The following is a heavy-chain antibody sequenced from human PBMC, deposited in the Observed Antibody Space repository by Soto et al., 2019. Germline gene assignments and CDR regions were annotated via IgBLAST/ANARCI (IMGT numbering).Heavy chain of an antibody. Sequence: QVHLRESGPGLVKPSETLSLTCTDSGGSLSSSYYYWGWIRQAPGKGLTWIGSYYYTRFNHYNSSLVSRVSISVDTSKSQFSLNLTSLTVADTAVYYRARGSKVVPATVHWFDPWGQGILVTVSS. V-gene: IGHV4-39*07. CDR1: GGSLSSSYYY. D-gene: IGHD2-2*01. CDR3: ARGSKVVPATVHWFDP. CDR2: YYYTRFN. J-gene: IGHJ5*02.